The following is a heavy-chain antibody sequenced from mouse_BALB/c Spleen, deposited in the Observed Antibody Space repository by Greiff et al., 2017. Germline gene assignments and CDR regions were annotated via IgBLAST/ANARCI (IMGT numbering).Heavy chain of an antibody. J-gene: IGHJ3*01. Sequence: VQLQESGAELVRPGTSVKISCKASGYTFTNYWLGWVKQRPGHGLEWIGDIYPGGGYTNYNEKFKGKATLTADTSSSTAYMQLSSLTSEDSAVYFCAMITTSPSWFAYWGQGTLVTVSA. CDR3: AMITTSPSWFAY. CDR2: IYPGGGYT. CDR1: GYTFTNYW. V-gene: IGHV1-63*02. D-gene: IGHD2-4*01.